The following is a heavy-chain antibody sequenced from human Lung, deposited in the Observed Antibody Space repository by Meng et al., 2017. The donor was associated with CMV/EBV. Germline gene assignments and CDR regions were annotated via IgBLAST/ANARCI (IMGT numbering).Heavy chain of an antibody. Sequence: GESLKISCAASGFTFSSYWMHWVRQAPGKGLVWVSRINSDGSRTSYADSVKGRFTISRDDAKNTLYLQMNSLRAEDTAVYYCARDNPNYDFWSGYYGYYFDYWGQGTLVTVSS. CDR2: INSDGSRT. CDR3: ARDNPNYDFWSGYYGYYFDY. J-gene: IGHJ4*02. CDR1: GFTFSSYW. D-gene: IGHD3-3*01. V-gene: IGHV3-74*01.